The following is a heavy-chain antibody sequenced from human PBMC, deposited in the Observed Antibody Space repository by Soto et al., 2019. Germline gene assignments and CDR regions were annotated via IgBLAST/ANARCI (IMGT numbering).Heavy chain of an antibody. CDR3: ARGPYSSSWSLGRDAFDI. J-gene: IGHJ3*02. D-gene: IGHD6-13*01. V-gene: IGHV3-48*01. CDR1: GFTFSSYS. Sequence: GGSLRLSCAASGFTFSSYSMNWVRQAPGKGLEWVSYISSSSSTIYYADSVKGRFTISRDNAKNSLYLQMNSLRAEDTAVYYCARGPYSSSWSLGRDAFDIWGQGTMVTVSS. CDR2: ISSSSSTI.